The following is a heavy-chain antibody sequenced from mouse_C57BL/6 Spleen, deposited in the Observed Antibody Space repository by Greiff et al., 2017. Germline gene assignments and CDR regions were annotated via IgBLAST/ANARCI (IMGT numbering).Heavy chain of an antibody. D-gene: IGHD1-1*01. J-gene: IGHJ4*01. CDR2: INPYNGDT. Sequence: EVQLQQSGPELVKPGDSVKISCKASGYSFTGYFMNWVMQSHGKSLEWIGRINPYNGDTFYNQKFKGKATLTVDKSSSTAHMELRSLTSEDSAVYYCARRGGSSEGLYYAMDHWGQGTSVTVSS. CDR3: ARRGGSSEGLYYAMDH. V-gene: IGHV1-20*01. CDR1: GYSFTGYF.